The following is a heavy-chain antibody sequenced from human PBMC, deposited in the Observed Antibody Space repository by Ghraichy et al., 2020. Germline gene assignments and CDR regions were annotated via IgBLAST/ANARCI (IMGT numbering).Heavy chain of an antibody. CDR3: ARSFCRGGTCYWIYYHYYLAV. D-gene: IGHD2-15*01. Sequence: GESLNISCAASGFTFSSYWMHWVRQVPGKGLVWVSRTNSDGSNTDYADSVKGRFTISRDNAKNTVYLQSNSLRAEDTAVYYCARSFCRGGTCYWIYYHYYLAVWGKGTTVTVSS. CDR1: GFTFSSYW. V-gene: IGHV3-74*01. J-gene: IGHJ6*03. CDR2: TNSDGSNT.